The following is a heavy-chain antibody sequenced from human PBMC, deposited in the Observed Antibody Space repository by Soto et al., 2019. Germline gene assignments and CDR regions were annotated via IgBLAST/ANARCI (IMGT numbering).Heavy chain of an antibody. Sequence: ASGKVSCKASGYTFTGYYMHWVRQAPGQGLEWMGWINPNSGGTNYAQKFQGWVTMTRDTSISTAYMELSRLRSDDTAVYYCARTAAGMAFDIWGQGTMVTVSS. V-gene: IGHV1-2*04. CDR1: GYTFTGYY. J-gene: IGHJ3*02. D-gene: IGHD6-13*01. CDR3: ARTAAGMAFDI. CDR2: INPNSGGT.